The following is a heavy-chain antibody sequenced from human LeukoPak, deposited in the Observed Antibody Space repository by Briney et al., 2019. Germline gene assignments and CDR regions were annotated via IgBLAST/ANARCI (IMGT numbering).Heavy chain of an antibody. CDR1: GYIFTSYW. D-gene: IGHD6-6*01. J-gene: IGHJ4*02. CDR3: ARQSTITARLFGY. V-gene: IGHV5-51*01. Sequence: NHGESLKISCKASGYIFTSYWIAWVRQMPGKGLEWMGIIYPGDSDTTYSPSFQGRVTISADKSISTAYLQWNSLKASDTAMYYCARQSTITARLFGYWGQGTLVTVSS. CDR2: IYPGDSDT.